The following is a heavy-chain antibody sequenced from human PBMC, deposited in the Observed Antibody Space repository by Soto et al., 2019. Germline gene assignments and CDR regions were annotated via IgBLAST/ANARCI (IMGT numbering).Heavy chain of an antibody. CDR1: EYTFSGHY. CDR2: VDPNRGDT. D-gene: IGHD1-26*01. Sequence: QVQLVQSGAEVKKPGASVKVSCKASEYTFSGHYIHWVRQAPGQRLEWLGWVDPNRGDTNYAQNFQGRVTLTRHTSSNRAYMELTRLTSEDTAMYYCASVKIEIGGRGFDPWGQGTLVTVSS. CDR3: ASVKIEIGGRGFDP. V-gene: IGHV1-2*02. J-gene: IGHJ5*02.